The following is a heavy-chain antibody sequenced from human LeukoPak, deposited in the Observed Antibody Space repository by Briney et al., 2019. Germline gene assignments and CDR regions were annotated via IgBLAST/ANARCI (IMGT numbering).Heavy chain of an antibody. V-gene: IGHV3-7*04. Sequence: GGSLRLSCAASGFIFSNYWMSWVRQAPGKGLEWVANIKPDGSEAHYVDSVKGRFTISRDNAKNSLYLQMNSLIAEDAAVFYCARDHSYYFDTTGYYYDAFDIWGQGTMVTVSS. J-gene: IGHJ3*02. CDR3: ARDHSYYFDTTGYYYDAFDI. CDR2: IKPDGSEA. D-gene: IGHD3-22*01. CDR1: GFIFSNYW.